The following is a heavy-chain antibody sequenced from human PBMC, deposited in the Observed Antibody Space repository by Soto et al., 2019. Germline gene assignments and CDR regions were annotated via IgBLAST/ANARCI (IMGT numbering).Heavy chain of an antibody. CDR1: GYTFTNYG. D-gene: IGHD3-10*01. J-gene: IGHJ6*02. Sequence: ASVKVSCKASGYTFTNYGLTWVRQAPGQGLEWMGWISAYNGNTNYAQTLQGRVTITTDTSTSTAYMELRSLRSEDTAVYYCARSITMVRADYYYGMDVWGQGTTVTVSS. V-gene: IGHV1-18*01. CDR3: ARSITMVRADYYYGMDV. CDR2: ISAYNGNT.